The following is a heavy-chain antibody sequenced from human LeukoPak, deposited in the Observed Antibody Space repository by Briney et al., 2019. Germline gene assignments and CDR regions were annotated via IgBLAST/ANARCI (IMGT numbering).Heavy chain of an antibody. Sequence: GGSLRLSCAASGFTFSDYYMSWIRQAPGKGLEWVSSISSSSSYIYYADSVKGRFTISRDNAKNSLYLQMNSLRAEDTAVYYCARDRGYYDSRDAFDIWGQGTMVTVSS. CDR2: ISSSSSYI. V-gene: IGHV3-11*06. D-gene: IGHD3-22*01. CDR1: GFTFSDYY. J-gene: IGHJ3*02. CDR3: ARDRGYYDSRDAFDI.